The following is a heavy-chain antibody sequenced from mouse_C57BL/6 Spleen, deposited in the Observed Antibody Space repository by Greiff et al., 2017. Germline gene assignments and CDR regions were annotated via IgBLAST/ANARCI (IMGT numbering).Heavy chain of an antibody. J-gene: IGHJ2*01. CDR1: GFTFSSYA. CDR2: ISDGGSYT. V-gene: IGHV5-4*01. CDR3: ARGRGATAQATSGFDY. D-gene: IGHD3-2*02. Sequence: EVQVVESGGGLVKPGGSLKLSCAASGFTFSSYAMSWVRQTPEKRLEWVATISDGGSYTYYPDNVKGRFTISRDNAKNNLYLQMSHLKSEDTAMYYCARGRGATAQATSGFDYWGQGTTLTVSS.